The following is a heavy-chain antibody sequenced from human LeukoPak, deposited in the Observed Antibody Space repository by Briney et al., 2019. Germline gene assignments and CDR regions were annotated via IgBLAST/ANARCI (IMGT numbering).Heavy chain of an antibody. CDR1: GGSISSGSYY. CDR3: AREAIVVVPAAHYYMDV. CDR2: IYTSGST. D-gene: IGHD2-2*01. J-gene: IGHJ6*03. Sequence: SETLSLTCTVSGGSISSGSYYWSWIRQPAGKGLEWIVRIYTSGSTNYNPSLKSRVTISVDTSKNQFSLKLSSVPAADTAVYYCAREAIVVVPAAHYYMDVWGKGTTVTVSS. V-gene: IGHV4-61*02.